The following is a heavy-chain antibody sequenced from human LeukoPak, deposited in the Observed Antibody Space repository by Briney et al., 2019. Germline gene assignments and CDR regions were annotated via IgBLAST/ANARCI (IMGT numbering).Heavy chain of an antibody. CDR2: ISAYNGNT. V-gene: IGHV1-18*01. J-gene: IGHJ5*02. CDR1: GYTFTSYG. CDR3: ATDIGVVPDANWFDP. D-gene: IGHD2-2*01. Sequence: GASVKVSCKASGYTFTSYGISWVRQAPGQGLEWMGWISAYNGNTNYAQKLQGRVTMTEDTSTDTAYMELSSLRSEDTAVYYCATDIGVVPDANWFDPWGQGTLVTVSS.